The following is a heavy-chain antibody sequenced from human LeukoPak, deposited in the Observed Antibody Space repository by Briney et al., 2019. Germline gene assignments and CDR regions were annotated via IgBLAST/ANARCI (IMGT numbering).Heavy chain of an antibody. J-gene: IGHJ5*01. D-gene: IGHD5-24*01. V-gene: IGHV3-23*01. CDR2: ISGSGGST. CDR1: GFTFSSYA. CDR3: AKDVNGDGYNPQDWFDS. Sequence: PGGSLRLSCAASGFTFSSYAMSWVRQAPGKGLEWVSAISGSGGSTYYADSVKGRFTISRDNSKNTLYLQMNSLRAEDTAVYYCAKDVNGDGYNPQDWFDSWGQGTLVTVSS.